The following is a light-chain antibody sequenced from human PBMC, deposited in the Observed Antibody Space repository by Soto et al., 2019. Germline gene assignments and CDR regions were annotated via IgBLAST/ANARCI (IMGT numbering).Light chain of an antibody. CDR3: CSYAGSSTPCV. J-gene: IGLJ1*01. V-gene: IGLV2-23*01. Sequence: QSVLTRPASVSGSPGQSITISCTGTSSDVGSYNLVSWYQQHPGKAPKLMIYEGSKRPSGVSNRFSGSKSGNTASLTISGLQAEDEDDYYCCSYAGSSTPCVFGTGTQLTVL. CDR1: SSDVGSYNL. CDR2: EGS.